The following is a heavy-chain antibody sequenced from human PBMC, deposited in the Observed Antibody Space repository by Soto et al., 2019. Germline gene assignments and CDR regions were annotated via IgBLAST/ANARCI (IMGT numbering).Heavy chain of an antibody. D-gene: IGHD6-19*01. CDR3: ATPPTSSSGWYFDY. Sequence: GGSLRLSCAACGLTFNNYAMSWVRQAPGKGLEWVSGISSSGGSTNYADSVKGRLTISRDNSKNTLYLQMHSLRAEDTAVYYCATPPTSSSGWYFDYWGQGTLVTVSS. J-gene: IGHJ4*02. CDR1: GLTFNNYA. V-gene: IGHV3-23*01. CDR2: ISSSGGST.